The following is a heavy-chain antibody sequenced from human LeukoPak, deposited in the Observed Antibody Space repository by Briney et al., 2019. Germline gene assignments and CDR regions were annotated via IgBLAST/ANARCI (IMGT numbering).Heavy chain of an antibody. Sequence: ASETLSLTCAVYGGSFSGYYWSWIRQPPGKGREWIGEINHSGSTNYNPSLKSRVTISVDTSKNQFSLKLSSVTAADTAVYYCARSGIVVVVASTNWFDPWGQGTLVTVSS. D-gene: IGHD2-15*01. CDR3: ARSGIVVVVASTNWFDP. V-gene: IGHV4-34*01. J-gene: IGHJ5*02. CDR2: INHSGST. CDR1: GGSFSGYY.